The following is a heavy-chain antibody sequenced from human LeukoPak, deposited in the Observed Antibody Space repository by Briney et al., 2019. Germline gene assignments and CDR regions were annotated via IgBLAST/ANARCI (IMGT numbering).Heavy chain of an antibody. CDR3: AKDRLLPLDYFDY. J-gene: IGHJ4*02. CDR1: GFTFRSYA. Sequence: PGGSLRLSCAASGFTFRSYAMNWFRQAPGKGLVWVSAITGSGAGTYYADPVKGRFTISRDNSKNTLYLQMNSLRAEDTAVYYCAKDRLLPLDYFDYWGQGTLVTVSS. V-gene: IGHV3-23*01. CDR2: ITGSGAGT. D-gene: IGHD2-15*01.